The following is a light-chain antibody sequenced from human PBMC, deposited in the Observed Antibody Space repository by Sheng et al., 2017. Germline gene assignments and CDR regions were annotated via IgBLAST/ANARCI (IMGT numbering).Light chain of an antibody. CDR3: SSFAGSNIWV. Sequence: QSALTQPPSASGSPGQSVTISCTGTSSDVGGYNFVSWYQQHPGKVPKLMIYEVNKRPSGVPDRFSGSKSGNTASLTVSGLQTEDEADYYCSSFAGSNIWVFGGGTKLTVL. J-gene: IGLJ3*02. CDR2: EVN. CDR1: SSDVGGYNF. V-gene: IGLV2-8*01.